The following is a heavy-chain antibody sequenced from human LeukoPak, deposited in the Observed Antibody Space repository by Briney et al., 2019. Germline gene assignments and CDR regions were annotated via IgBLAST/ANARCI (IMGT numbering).Heavy chain of an antibody. CDR1: GFTFSSYS. V-gene: IGHV3-21*01. D-gene: IGHD2-21*02. CDR2: ISSSSSYI. CDR3: ARSFGVTSHFDY. Sequence: PGGSLRLSCVASGFTFSSYSMNWVRQAPGKGLEWVSSISSSSSYIYYADSVKGRFTISRDNAKNSLYLQMNSLRAEDTAVYYCARSFGVTSHFDYWGQGTLVTVSS. J-gene: IGHJ4*02.